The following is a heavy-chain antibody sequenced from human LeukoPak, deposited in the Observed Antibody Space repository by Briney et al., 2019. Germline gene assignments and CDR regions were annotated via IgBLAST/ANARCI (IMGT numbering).Heavy chain of an antibody. J-gene: IGHJ3*02. CDR3: ARTAVGYCSGGSCYHDAFDI. V-gene: IGHV5-51*01. Sequence: GESLKISCKGSGYSFTSYWIGWVRQMPGKGLEWMGIIYPGDSDTRYSPSFQGQVTISADKSIITAYLQWSSLKASDTAMYYCARTAVGYCSGGSCYHDAFDIWGQGTMVTVSS. CDR2: IYPGDSDT. D-gene: IGHD2-15*01. CDR1: GYSFTSYW.